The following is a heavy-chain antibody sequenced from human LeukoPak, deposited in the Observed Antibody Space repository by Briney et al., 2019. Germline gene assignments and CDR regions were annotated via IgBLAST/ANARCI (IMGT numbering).Heavy chain of an antibody. Sequence: ASVKVSCKASGYTFTGYYMHWVRQAPGQGLEWMGRINPNSGGTNYAQKFQGRVTMTRDTSISTAYMELSRLRSDDTAVYYCVRENDFWSGYYTLSYMDVWGKGTTVTVSS. CDR3: VRENDFWSGYYTLSYMDV. CDR1: GYTFTGYY. J-gene: IGHJ6*03. CDR2: INPNSGGT. D-gene: IGHD3-3*01. V-gene: IGHV1-2*06.